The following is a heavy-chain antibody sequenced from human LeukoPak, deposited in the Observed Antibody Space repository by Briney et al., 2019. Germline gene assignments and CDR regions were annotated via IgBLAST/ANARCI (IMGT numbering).Heavy chain of an antibody. CDR2: ISSSRSYI. D-gene: IGHD6-19*01. Sequence: PGGSLRLSCAASGFTFSSYSMNWVRQAPGKGLEWVSSISSSRSYIYYADSLQGRFTISRDNAKNSLYLQMNSLRAEDTAVYYCALELAVTDTGAFDIWGQGTMVTVSS. J-gene: IGHJ3*02. V-gene: IGHV3-21*01. CDR1: GFTFSSYS. CDR3: ALELAVTDTGAFDI.